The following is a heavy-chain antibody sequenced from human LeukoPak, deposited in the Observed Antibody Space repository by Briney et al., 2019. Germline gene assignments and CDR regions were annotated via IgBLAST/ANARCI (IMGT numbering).Heavy chain of an antibody. J-gene: IGHJ3*02. D-gene: IGHD5-18*01. V-gene: IGHV1-2*02. Sequence: ASVKVSCKASGYTFTGYYMHWVRQAPGQGLEWMGWINPNSGGTNYAQKFQGTVTLTSDTSISTVYMELTRLRSDDTAVYYCARLGIQEDAFDIWGQGTMVTVSS. CDR2: INPNSGGT. CDR3: ARLGIQEDAFDI. CDR1: GYTFTGYY.